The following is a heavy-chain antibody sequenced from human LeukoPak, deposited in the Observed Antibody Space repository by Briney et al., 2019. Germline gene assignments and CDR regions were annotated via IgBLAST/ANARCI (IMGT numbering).Heavy chain of an antibody. V-gene: IGHV3-53*01. J-gene: IGHJ6*02. CDR3: ARDTVTTFRFRDYYYHGMDV. Sequence: GGSLRLSCAASGFTVSTNYMNWVRQAPGKGLEWVSVIYSGGSTYYADSVKGRFTISRDNSKNTLYLQMNSLRAEDTAVYYCARDTVTTFRFRDYYYHGMDVWGQGTTVTVSS. D-gene: IGHD4-17*01. CDR1: GFTVSTNY. CDR2: IYSGGST.